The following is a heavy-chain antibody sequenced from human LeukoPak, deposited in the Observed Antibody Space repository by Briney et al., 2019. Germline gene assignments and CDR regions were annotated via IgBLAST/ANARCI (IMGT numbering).Heavy chain of an antibody. J-gene: IGHJ5*02. CDR1: GFSFSNYG. CDR3: AKGAQSASFDP. V-gene: IGHV3-23*01. CDR2: VSGDGITT. D-gene: IGHD3-3*01. Sequence: GASLRLSCAASGFSFSNYGMSWVRQAPGKGLQWVSAVSGDGITTLYADSVKGRFTISRDNSKNTMYLQMDSLRAEDTALYYCAKGAQSASFDPWGQGTLVTVSS.